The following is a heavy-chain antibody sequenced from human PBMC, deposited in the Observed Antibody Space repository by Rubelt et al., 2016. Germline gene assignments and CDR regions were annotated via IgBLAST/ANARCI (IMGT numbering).Heavy chain of an antibody. CDR3: ARDYCSGGTCYPTFDP. V-gene: IGHV4-39*07. CDR1: GGSIITSNYY. D-gene: IGHD2-15*01. CDR2: TYYRAST. J-gene: IGHJ5*02. Sequence: QLQLQESGPGLVKPSETLSLTCSVSGGSIITSNYYWGWLRQPPGKGLEWIGTTYYRASTYYNPSLMTRVTISVDTSKNERSRGLTSVTAADTAVYYCARDYCSGGTCYPTFDPWGQGTLVTVSS.